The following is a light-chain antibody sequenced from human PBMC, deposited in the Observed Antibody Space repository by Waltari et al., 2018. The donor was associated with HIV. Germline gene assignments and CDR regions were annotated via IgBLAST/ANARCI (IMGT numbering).Light chain of an antibody. J-gene: IGLJ3*02. CDR2: GNN. V-gene: IGLV1-40*01. CDR1: TSNIGADYD. Sequence: QSVLTQPPSVSGAPGQKVNISCTGSTSNIGADYDVPLYQQLPGRAPRVLIYGNNKRPSGIPDRFSGSKSCTSASLAITGLQSDDEADYYCHSYDSGLGALFGGGTKVTVL. CDR3: HSYDSGLGAL.